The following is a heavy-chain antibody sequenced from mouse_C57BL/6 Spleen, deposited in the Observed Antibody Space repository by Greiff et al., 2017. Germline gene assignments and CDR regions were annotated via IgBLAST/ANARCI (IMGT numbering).Heavy chain of an antibody. CDR2: IDPSDSFT. CDR1: GYTFTSYW. D-gene: IGHD2-1*01. V-gene: IGHV1-69*01. J-gene: IGHJ2*01. CDR3: ARSGYGNYNHFDY. Sequence: VQLQQPGAELVMPGASVKLSCKASGYTFTSYWMHWVKQRPGQGLEWIGEIDPSDSFTNYNQKFKGKSTLTVDKSSSTAYMQLSSLTSEDSAVYYCARSGYGNYNHFDYWGQGTTLTVSS.